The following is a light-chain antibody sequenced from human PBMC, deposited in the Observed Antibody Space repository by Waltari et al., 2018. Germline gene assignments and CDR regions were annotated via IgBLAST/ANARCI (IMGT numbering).Light chain of an antibody. CDR3: QQRRSWPLT. CDR2: DTS. Sequence: EIVLTQSPATLSLSPGEKATLSCRASHSVVWYLAWYQQRPGQPPRLLIYDTSNRAPGIPARFSGSGSDTDFTLTISSLEPEDFAVYYCQQRRSWPLTFGGGTKVEIE. V-gene: IGKV3-11*01. J-gene: IGKJ4*01. CDR1: HSVVWY.